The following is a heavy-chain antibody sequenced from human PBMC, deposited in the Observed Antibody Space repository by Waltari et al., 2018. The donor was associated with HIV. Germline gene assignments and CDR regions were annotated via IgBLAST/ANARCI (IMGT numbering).Heavy chain of an antibody. Sequence: QVQLQESGPGLVKPSETLSLTCAVSGYSISSGYYWGWIRQPPGKGLEWIGTIYHSGTTYYNPSLKSRVTTSVDTSKNQFSLKLRSVTAADTAVYYCARESSSLTHFDYRGQGTLVTVSS. V-gene: IGHV4-38-2*02. CDR1: GYSISSGYY. D-gene: IGHD6-6*01. CDR2: IYHSGTT. CDR3: ARESSSLTHFDY. J-gene: IGHJ4*02.